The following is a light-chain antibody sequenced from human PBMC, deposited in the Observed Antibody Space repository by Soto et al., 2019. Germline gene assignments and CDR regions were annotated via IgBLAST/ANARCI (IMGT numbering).Light chain of an antibody. V-gene: IGLV2-23*01. Sequence: LTQPASVSGSPGQSITISCTGTSSDVGSYNLVSWYQQYPGKAPKLMIYEGSKRPSGVSNRFSGSKSGNTASLTISGLQAEDEAEYYCCSYAGSTSVVFGGGTKLTVL. CDR3: CSYAGSTSVV. CDR1: SSDVGSYNL. CDR2: EGS. J-gene: IGLJ2*01.